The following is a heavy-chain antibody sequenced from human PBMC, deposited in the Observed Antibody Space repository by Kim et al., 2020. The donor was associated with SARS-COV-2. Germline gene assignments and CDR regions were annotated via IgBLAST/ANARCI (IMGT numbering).Heavy chain of an antibody. CDR3: AKDRPSADGSFDY. CDR2: IDSTGTYI. D-gene: IGHD3-10*01. V-gene: IGHV3-21*01. Sequence: GGSLRLSCEASGFTFHSYSMNWVRQAPGKGLEWVSSIDSTGTYINYADSVKGRFTISRDNAKNSLYLQMNSLRAEDTAVYYCAKDRPSADGSFDYWGQGTLVPVSS. J-gene: IGHJ4*02. CDR1: GFTFHSYS.